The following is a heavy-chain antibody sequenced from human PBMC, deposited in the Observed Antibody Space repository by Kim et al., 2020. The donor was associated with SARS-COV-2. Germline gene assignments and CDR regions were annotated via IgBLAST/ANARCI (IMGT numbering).Heavy chain of an antibody. CDR2: TT. D-gene: IGHD2-15*01. V-gene: IGHV3-11*01. Sequence: TTYHADSVKGRFTISRDNAKNSLYLQMNSLRAEDTAVYYCARERGRAFDYWGQGTLVTVSS. J-gene: IGHJ4*02. CDR3: ARERGRAFDY.